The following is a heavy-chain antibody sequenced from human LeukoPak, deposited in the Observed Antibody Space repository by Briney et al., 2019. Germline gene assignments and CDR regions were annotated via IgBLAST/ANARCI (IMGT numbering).Heavy chain of an antibody. D-gene: IGHD6-19*01. Sequence: GASVKVSCKASGYTFTSYDINWVRQATGQGLEWMGWMNPNSGNTGYAQKLQGRVTMTRNTSISTAYMELSSLRSEDTAVYYCARRRRMSSGWYGNWFDPWGQGTLVTVSS. CDR2: MNPNSGNT. CDR3: ARRRRMSSGWYGNWFDP. J-gene: IGHJ5*02. CDR1: GYTFTSYD. V-gene: IGHV1-8*01.